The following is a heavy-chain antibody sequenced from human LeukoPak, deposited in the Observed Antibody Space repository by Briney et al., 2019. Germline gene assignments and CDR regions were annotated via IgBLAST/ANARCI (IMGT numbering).Heavy chain of an antibody. CDR1: GYTFTSYY. CDR2: ISVYNGKT. J-gene: IGHJ6*03. Sequence: ASVKVSCKASGYTFTSYYMHWVRQAPGQGLEWMGWISVYNGKTNYAQKFQDRVTMTTDTSTRTAYMELRSLTSDDTAVYYCARGERGSGSYYRNDYYYYMDVWGKGTTVTISS. V-gene: IGHV1-18*04. CDR3: ARGERGSGSYYRNDYYYYMDV. D-gene: IGHD3-10*01.